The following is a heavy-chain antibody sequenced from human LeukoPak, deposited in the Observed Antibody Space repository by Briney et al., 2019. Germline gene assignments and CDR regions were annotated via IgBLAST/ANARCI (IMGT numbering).Heavy chain of an antibody. Sequence: PGGSLRLSCAASGFTFSSYSMNWVRQAPGKGLEWVSYISSSSSTIYYADSVKGRFTISRDDAKNSLYLQMNSLRAEDTAVYYCARIVESYYYYMDVWGKGTTVTVSS. D-gene: IGHD3-10*01. V-gene: IGHV3-48*04. J-gene: IGHJ6*03. CDR3: ARIVESYYYYMDV. CDR2: ISSSSSTI. CDR1: GFTFSSYS.